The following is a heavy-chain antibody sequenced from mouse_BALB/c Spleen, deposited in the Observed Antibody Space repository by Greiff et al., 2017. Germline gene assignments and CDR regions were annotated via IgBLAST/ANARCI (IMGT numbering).Heavy chain of an antibody. V-gene: IGHV2-6-7*01. CDR1: GFSLTGYG. Sequence: QVQLQQSGPGLVAPSQSLSITCTVSGFSLTGYGVNWVRQPPGKGLEWLGMIWGDGSTDYNSALKSRLSISKDNSKSQVFLKMNSLQTDDTARYYCARALYDGYPFDYWGQGTTLTVSS. CDR2: IWGDGST. CDR3: ARALYDGYPFDY. J-gene: IGHJ2*01. D-gene: IGHD2-3*01.